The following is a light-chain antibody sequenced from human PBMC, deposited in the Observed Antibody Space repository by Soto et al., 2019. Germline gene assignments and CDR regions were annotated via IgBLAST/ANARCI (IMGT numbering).Light chain of an antibody. CDR2: DAS. CDR3: QHRSGWPAVT. Sequence: EVVLTQSPATLSLSPGERATLSCRASQSVGTYLAWYQHKPGQPPRLLVYDASNRASGSPARFSGSGSGTDFTLSIDSLEPEYFATYCCQHRSGWPAVTVGRGTRLDIK. CDR1: QSVGTY. J-gene: IGKJ5*01. V-gene: IGKV3-11*01.